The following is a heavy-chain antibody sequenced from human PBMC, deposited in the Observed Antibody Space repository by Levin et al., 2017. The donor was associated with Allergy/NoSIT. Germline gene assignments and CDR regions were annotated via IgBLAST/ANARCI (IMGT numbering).Heavy chain of an antibody. Sequence: GESLKISCAASGFTFSSYAMSWVRQAPGKGLEWVSSTSGTGGSSFYRASVKGRFTISRDNAKNTVFLQMNNLRAEDTAVYYCVKVSGFSSILGQYDFDSWGQGTLVTVSS. D-gene: IGHD6-13*01. CDR1: GFTFSSYA. J-gene: IGHJ4*02. V-gene: IGHV3-23*01. CDR3: VKVSGFSSILGQYDFDS. CDR2: TSGTGGSS.